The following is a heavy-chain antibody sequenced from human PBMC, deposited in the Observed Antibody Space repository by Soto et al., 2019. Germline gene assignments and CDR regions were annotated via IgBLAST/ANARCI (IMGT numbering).Heavy chain of an antibody. CDR2: IHYSGST. CDR3: TRGGDAYKNGH. Sequence: SETLSVTCTVSGGSISNYYWSWIRQPPGKGLEWIGFIHYSGSTNYNPSLKSRVTMSVDTSKNQFSLKLTSVNAADTAVYYCTRGGDAYKNGHWGQGTLVTVSS. V-gene: IGHV4-59*01. CDR1: GGSISNYY. J-gene: IGHJ4*02. D-gene: IGHD2-21*01.